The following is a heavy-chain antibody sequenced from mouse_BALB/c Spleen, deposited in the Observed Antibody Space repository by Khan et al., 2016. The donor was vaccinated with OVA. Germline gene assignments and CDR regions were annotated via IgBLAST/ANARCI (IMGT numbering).Heavy chain of an antibody. CDR3: ARAYYGNYSEAMDY. CDR2: IWGDGST. Sequence: VQLQESGPGLVAPSQSLSITCTVSGFSLTGYGVNWVRQTPGKGLEWLGMIWGDGSTDYNSALKSRLNLSKDNSKSHVFLKMNSLQTDDTARYYCARAYYGNYSEAMDYWGQGTSVTVSP. J-gene: IGHJ4*01. D-gene: IGHD2-10*01. CDR1: GFSLTGYG. V-gene: IGHV2-6-7*01.